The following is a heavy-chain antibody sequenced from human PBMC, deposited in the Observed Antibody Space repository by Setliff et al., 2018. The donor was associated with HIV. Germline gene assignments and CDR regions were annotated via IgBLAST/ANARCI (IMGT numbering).Heavy chain of an antibody. D-gene: IGHD6-13*01. CDR3: AGSSSYSFDF. J-gene: IGHJ4*02. CDR2: INHSGNT. CDR1: HGSFSGYY. Sequence: SETLSLTCAFYHGSFSGYYWSWIRQPPGKGLEWIGEINHSGNTNYNPSLERRVTISADTSQNQFSLNLTSVTAADTAVYYCAGSSSYSFDFWGQGTLVTVSS. V-gene: IGHV4-34*01.